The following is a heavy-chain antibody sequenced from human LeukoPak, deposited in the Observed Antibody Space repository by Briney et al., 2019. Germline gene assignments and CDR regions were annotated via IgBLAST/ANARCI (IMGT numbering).Heavy chain of an antibody. D-gene: IGHD5-18*01. CDR1: GYSISSGYY. Sequence: KPSETLSLTCTVSGYSISSGYYWGWIRQPPGKGLEWIGSIYHSGSTNYNPSLKSRVTISVDTSKNQFSLKLSSVTAADTAVYYCARAGTAMDYWGQGTLVTVSS. CDR2: IYHSGST. CDR3: ARAGTAMDY. V-gene: IGHV4-38-2*02. J-gene: IGHJ4*02.